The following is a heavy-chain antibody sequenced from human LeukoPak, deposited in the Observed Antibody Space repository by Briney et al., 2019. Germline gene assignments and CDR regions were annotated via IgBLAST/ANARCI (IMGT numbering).Heavy chain of an antibody. V-gene: IGHV4-4*07. D-gene: IGHD6-13*01. CDR2: IYTSGST. J-gene: IGHJ6*03. CDR1: GGSISSYY. Sequence: PSETLSLTCTVSGGSISSYYWSWIRQPAGKGLEWIGRIYTSGSTNYNPSLKSRVTMSVDTSKNQFSLKLSSVTAADTAVYYCARELSIAAAGYYYYYYMDVWGKGTTVTVSS. CDR3: ARELSIAAAGYYYYYYMDV.